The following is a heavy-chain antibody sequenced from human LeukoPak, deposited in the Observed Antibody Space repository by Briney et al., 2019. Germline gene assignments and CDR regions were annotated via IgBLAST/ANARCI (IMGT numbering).Heavy chain of an antibody. D-gene: IGHD6-13*01. CDR2: IYYSGST. CDR1: GGSISSSSYY. Sequence: KSSETLSLTCTVSGGSISSSSYYWGWIRQPPGKGLEWIGSIYYSGSTYYNPSLKSRVTISVDTSKNQFSLKLSSVTAADTAVYYCARRLKQQLSLLNYFDYWGQGTLVTVSS. V-gene: IGHV4-39*01. CDR3: ARRLKQQLSLLNYFDY. J-gene: IGHJ4*02.